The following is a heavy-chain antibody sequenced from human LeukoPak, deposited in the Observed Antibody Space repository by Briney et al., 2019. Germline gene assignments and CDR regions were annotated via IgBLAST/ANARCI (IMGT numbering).Heavy chain of an antibody. Sequence: GGSLRLSCAASGFTFNTYAMSWVHQAPGKGLEWVSSIGGGGGTYYADSLKGRFTISRDNSKNTLYLQMNSLRAEDTAVYYCAKGNSGYNSGYYYHFFDYWGQGTLATVSS. CDR3: AKGNSGYNSGYYYHFFDY. J-gene: IGHJ4*02. V-gene: IGHV3-23*01. D-gene: IGHD5-12*01. CDR2: IGGGGGT. CDR1: GFTFNTYA.